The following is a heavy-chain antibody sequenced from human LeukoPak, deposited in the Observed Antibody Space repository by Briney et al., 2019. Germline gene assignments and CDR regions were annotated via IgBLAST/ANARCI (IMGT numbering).Heavy chain of an antibody. CDR3: AITSADYGGNSEDAFDV. Sequence: GGSLRLSCAASGFTVRSNYMSWVRQAPGKGLEWVSVIYSGGSRYYADSVKGRFTISRDTSKNTLYLQMNSLRAEDTAVYYCAITSADYGGNSEDAFDVWGQGTMVTVSS. V-gene: IGHV3-53*01. J-gene: IGHJ3*01. CDR1: GFTVRSNY. D-gene: IGHD4-23*01. CDR2: IYSGGSR.